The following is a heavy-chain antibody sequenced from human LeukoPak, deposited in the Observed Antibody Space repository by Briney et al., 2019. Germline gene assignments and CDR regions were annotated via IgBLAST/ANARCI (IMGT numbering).Heavy chain of an antibody. V-gene: IGHV4-39*01. CDR2: IYYSGST. J-gene: IGHJ2*01. CDR1: GGSISSSSNY. D-gene: IGHD3-10*01. Sequence: SETLSLTCTVSGGSISSSSNYWGWIRQPPGKGLEWIGSIYYSGSTYYNPSLKSRVTISVDTSKNQFSLKLSSVTAADTAVYYCARVPYGTGWYFDLWGRGTLVTVSS. CDR3: ARVPYGTGWYFDL.